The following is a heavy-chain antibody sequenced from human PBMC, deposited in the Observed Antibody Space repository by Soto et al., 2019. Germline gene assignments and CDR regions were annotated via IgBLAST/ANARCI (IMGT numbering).Heavy chain of an antibody. CDR1: GFTLSSCW. Sequence: PGGSLRLSCAASGFTLSSCWMSWVRQAPGKGLGGVANIKQDGSEKYYVDSVKGRFTISRDNAKNSLYLQMNSLRAEDTAVYYCARYFTRISSCVDYIDFWGQGTLVTVSS. D-gene: IGHD3-3*02. V-gene: IGHV3-7*03. CDR3: ARYFTRISSCVDYIDF. CDR2: IKQDGSEK. J-gene: IGHJ4*01.